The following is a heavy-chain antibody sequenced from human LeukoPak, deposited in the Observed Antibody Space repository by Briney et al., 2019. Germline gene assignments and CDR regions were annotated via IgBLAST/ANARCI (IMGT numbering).Heavy chain of an antibody. J-gene: IGHJ6*03. CDR3: ARVSSVSGYDYGLNYYYYYYMDV. V-gene: IGHV1-69*06. CDR2: IIPIFGTA. Sequence: ASVKVSCKASGGTFSSYAISWVRQAPGQGLEWMGGIIPIFGTANYAQKFQGRVTITADKSTSTAYMELSSLRSEDTAVYYCARVSSVSGYDYGLNYYYYYYMDVWGKGTTVTVSS. CDR1: GGTFSSYA. D-gene: IGHD5-12*01.